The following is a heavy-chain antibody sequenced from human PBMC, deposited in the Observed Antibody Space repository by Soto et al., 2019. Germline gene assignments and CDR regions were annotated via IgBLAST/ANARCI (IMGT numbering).Heavy chain of an antibody. CDR2: IYYSGST. J-gene: IGHJ4*02. V-gene: IGHV4-39*01. D-gene: IGHD2-15*01. Sequence: SETLSLTCTVSGGSISSSSYYWGWIRQPPGKGLEWIGSIYYSGSTYYNPSLKSRVTISVDTSKNQFSLKLSSVTAADTAVYYCVRLIVVVVAASDWGPGTLVTVFS. CDR1: GGSISSSSYY. CDR3: VRLIVVVVAASD.